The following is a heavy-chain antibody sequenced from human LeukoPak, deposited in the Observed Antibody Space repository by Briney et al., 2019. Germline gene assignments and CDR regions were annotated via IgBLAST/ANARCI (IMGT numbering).Heavy chain of an antibody. CDR3: ARDPSSVTLYFFDY. CDR2: IDANNGDT. D-gene: IGHD4-11*01. J-gene: IGHJ4*02. V-gene: IGHV1-2*02. CDR1: GYTFRGNY. Sequence: ASVKVSCKASGYTFRGNYIHWLRQAPGQGLEWMGWIDANNGDTKSAQKFQGRVTMSRDTSISTAYMDLSLSPDDAAVYYCARDPSSVTLYFFDYWGQGTLVTVPS.